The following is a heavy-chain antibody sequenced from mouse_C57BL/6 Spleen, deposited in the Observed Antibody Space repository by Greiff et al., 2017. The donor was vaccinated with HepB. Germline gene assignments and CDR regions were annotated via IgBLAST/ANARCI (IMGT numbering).Heavy chain of an antibody. Sequence: VQLKQSGAELARPGASVKLSCKASGYTFTSYGISWVKQRTGQGLEWIGELYPRSGNTYYNEKFKGKAKLNADKSSSTAYMELRSLTSEDSAVYFCARIITTVVDPYYFDYWGQGTTLTVSS. D-gene: IGHD1-1*01. V-gene: IGHV1-81*01. J-gene: IGHJ2*01. CDR2: LYPRSGNT. CDR3: ARIITTVVDPYYFDY. CDR1: GYTFTSYG.